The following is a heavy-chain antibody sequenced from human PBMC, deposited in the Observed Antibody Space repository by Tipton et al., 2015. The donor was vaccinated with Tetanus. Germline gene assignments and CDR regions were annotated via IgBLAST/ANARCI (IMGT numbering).Heavy chain of an antibody. Sequence: SLRLSCVVSGFTFSNYRMNWVRQAPGKGLQWVASISSTSSYIYYADSLKGRFTISRDNTKNSLHLQINSLRAEDAALYYCVSGRTLDYWGQGTLFTVSS. CDR2: ISSTSSYI. CDR1: GFTFSNYR. CDR3: VSGRTLDY. J-gene: IGHJ4*02. V-gene: IGHV3-21*06. D-gene: IGHD1-26*01.